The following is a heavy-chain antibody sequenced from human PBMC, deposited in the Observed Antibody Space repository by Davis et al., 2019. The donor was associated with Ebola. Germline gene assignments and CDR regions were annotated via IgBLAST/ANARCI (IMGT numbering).Heavy chain of an antibody. CDR3: AGGWWLDP. CDR1: GFPFSSYS. D-gene: IGHD5-24*01. V-gene: IGHV3-21*01. Sequence: GESLKISCAASGFPFSSYSMNWVRQAPGKGLEWVSSISSSSSYIYYADSVKGRFTISRDNAKNSLYLQMNSLRAEDTAVYYCAGGWWLDPWGQGTLVTVSS. J-gene: IGHJ5*02. CDR2: ISSSSSYI.